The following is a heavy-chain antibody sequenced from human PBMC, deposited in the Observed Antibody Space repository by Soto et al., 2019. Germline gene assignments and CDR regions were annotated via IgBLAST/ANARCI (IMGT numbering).Heavy chain of an antibody. CDR1: GGSFSGYY. Sequence: PSETLSLTCAVYGGSFSGYYWSWIRQPPGKGLEWIGEINHSGSTNYNPSLKSRVTISVDTSKNQFSLKLSSVTAADTAVYYCAGQPYNWNDSAGRLDYWGQGTLVTVSS. V-gene: IGHV4-34*01. CDR2: INHSGST. J-gene: IGHJ4*02. D-gene: IGHD1-1*01. CDR3: AGQPYNWNDSAGRLDY.